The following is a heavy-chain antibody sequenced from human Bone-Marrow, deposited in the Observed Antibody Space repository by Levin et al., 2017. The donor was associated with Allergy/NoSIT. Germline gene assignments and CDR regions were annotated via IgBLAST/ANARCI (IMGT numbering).Heavy chain of an antibody. CDR2: IWYDGSNK. Sequence: GESLKISCAASGFTFSSYGMHWVRQAPGKGLEWVAVIWYDGSNKYYADSVKGRFTISRDNSKNTLYLQMNSLRAEDTAVYYCARDPIAAAASFDYWGQGTLVTVSS. V-gene: IGHV3-33*01. J-gene: IGHJ4*02. CDR3: ARDPIAAAASFDY. CDR1: GFTFSSYG. D-gene: IGHD6-13*01.